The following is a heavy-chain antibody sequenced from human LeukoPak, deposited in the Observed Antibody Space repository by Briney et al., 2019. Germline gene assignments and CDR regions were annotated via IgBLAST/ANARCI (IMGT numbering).Heavy chain of an antibody. CDR3: ARDFCRTYYYDSSGYYSPFDY. J-gene: IGHJ4*02. CDR1: GFTFSSYW. Sequence: GGSLRLSCAASGFTFSSYWMSWVRQAPGKGLEWVANIKQDGSEKYYVDFVKGRFTISRDNAKNSLYLQMNSLRAEDTAVYYCARDFCRTYYYDSSGYYSPFDYWGQGTLVTVSS. CDR2: IKQDGSEK. D-gene: IGHD3-22*01. V-gene: IGHV3-7*01.